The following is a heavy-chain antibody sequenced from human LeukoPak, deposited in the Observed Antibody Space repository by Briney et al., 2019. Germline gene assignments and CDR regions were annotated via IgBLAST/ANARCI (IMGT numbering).Heavy chain of an antibody. D-gene: IGHD5-12*01. V-gene: IGHV1-2*02. CDR2: INPNSGGT. CDR3: ARQRYNYYYYMDV. CDR1: GYTFTGYY. Sequence: ASVKVSCKASGYTFTGYYMHWVRQAPGQGLEWMGWINPNSGGTNYAQKFQGRVTVTRDTSISTAYMELSRLRSDDTAVYYCARQRYNYYYYMDVWGKGTTVTVSS. J-gene: IGHJ6*03.